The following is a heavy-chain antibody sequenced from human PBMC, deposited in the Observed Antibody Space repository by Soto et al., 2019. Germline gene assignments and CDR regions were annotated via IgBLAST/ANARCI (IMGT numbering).Heavy chain of an antibody. CDR1: GGSISSYY. V-gene: IGHV4-59*08. CDR2: IYYSGST. CDR3: ARHNYGSGSTYLDY. D-gene: IGHD3-10*01. J-gene: IGHJ4*02. Sequence: SETLSLTCTVSGGSISSYYWSWIRQPPGKGLEWMGYIYYSGSTNYNPSLKSRVTISVDTSKNQFSLKLNSMTAADTAVYYCARHNYGSGSTYLDYWGQGTLVTV.